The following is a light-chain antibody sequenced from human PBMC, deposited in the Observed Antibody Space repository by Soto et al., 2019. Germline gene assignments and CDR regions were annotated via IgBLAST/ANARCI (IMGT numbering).Light chain of an antibody. CDR3: QQYGSSSYT. CDR1: QSVSSSY. V-gene: IGKV3-20*01. J-gene: IGKJ2*01. CDR2: GAS. Sequence: EIVLTQSPGTLSLSPGERATLSCRASQSVSSSYLAWYQQKHGQAPRLLIYGASSRATGIPDRFSGSGSGTDFTLTISRLEPEDFEVYYCQQYGSSSYTFGQGKKLEIQ.